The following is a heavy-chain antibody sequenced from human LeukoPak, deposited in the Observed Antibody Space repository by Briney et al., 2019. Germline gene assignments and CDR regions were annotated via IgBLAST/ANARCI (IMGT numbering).Heavy chain of an antibody. J-gene: IGHJ4*02. Sequence: GGSLRLSCAASGFTVSSNYMSWVRQAPGKGLEWVSVIYSGGSTYYADSVKGRFTISRDNSKNTLYLQMNSLRAEDTAVYYCAGVSKYYYGSGSLDYWGQGTLVTVSS. D-gene: IGHD3-10*01. CDR1: GFTVSSNY. CDR2: IYSGGST. CDR3: AGVSKYYYGSGSLDY. V-gene: IGHV3-53*01.